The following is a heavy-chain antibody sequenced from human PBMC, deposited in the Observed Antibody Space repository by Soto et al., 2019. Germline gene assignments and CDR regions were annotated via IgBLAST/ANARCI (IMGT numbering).Heavy chain of an antibody. V-gene: IGHV3-30*19. CDR2: TSYDGNNK. CDR1: GFMFKSYV. Sequence: QLQLVESGGGEVQPGTSLRLSCTASGFMFKSYVMHWVRQAPGKGLEWVALTSYDGNNKYYGDSVKGRFTVSRDNSKNTLHLQMDSLRPEDTALYYCARWGTTGGFDLWGQGTLVSVSS. J-gene: IGHJ4*02. CDR3: ARWGTTGGFDL. D-gene: IGHD3-16*01.